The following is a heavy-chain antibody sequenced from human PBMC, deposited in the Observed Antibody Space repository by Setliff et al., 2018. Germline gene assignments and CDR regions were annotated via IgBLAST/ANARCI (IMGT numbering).Heavy chain of an antibody. J-gene: IGHJ4*01. CDR3: ATKDYDASGYYRPFGF. CDR1: GSTLTELT. CDR2: FNPEDDEI. Sequence: ASVKVSCKVSGSTLTELTMYWVRQAPGKGLEWMGSFNPEDDEIIYAQKFLGRVTMTEDTSTDTAYMELSSLRSEDTAVYYCATKDYDASGYYRPFGFWGQGTLVTVSS. D-gene: IGHD3-22*01. V-gene: IGHV1-24*01.